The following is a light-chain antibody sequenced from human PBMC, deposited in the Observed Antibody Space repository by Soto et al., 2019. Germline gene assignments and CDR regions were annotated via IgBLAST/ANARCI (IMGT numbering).Light chain of an antibody. CDR2: EVS. CDR1: SSDVGGYNY. V-gene: IGLV2-14*01. Sequence: QSALTQPASVSGSPGQSITISCTGTSSDVGGYNYVSWYQQHPGKAPKLRIYEVSNRPSGVSNRLAGSKSGNTAALTISGLQAEDEADYYCSSYTSSSSDYVFGTGTKLTVL. CDR3: SSYTSSSSDYV. J-gene: IGLJ1*01.